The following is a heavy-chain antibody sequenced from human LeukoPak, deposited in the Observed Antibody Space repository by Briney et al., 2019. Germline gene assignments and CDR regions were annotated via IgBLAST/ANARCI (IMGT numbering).Heavy chain of an antibody. J-gene: IGHJ5*02. D-gene: IGHD2-2*01. V-gene: IGHV1-69*04. CDR2: IIPILGIA. CDR1: GGTFSSYA. CDR3: ARRPYCSSTSCFRFDP. Sequence: ASVKVSCKASGGTFSSYAISWVRQAPGHGLEWMGRIIPILGIANYAQKFQGRVTITADKSTSTAYMELSSLRSEDTAVYYCARRPYCSSTSCFRFDPWGQGTLVTVSS.